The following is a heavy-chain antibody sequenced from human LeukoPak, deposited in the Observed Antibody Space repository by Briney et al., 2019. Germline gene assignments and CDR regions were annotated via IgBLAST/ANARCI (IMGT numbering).Heavy chain of an antibody. CDR3: ARDRRYDFWSGYYRYYYYGMDV. D-gene: IGHD3-3*01. CDR2: ISYDGSNK. J-gene: IGHJ6*02. CDR1: GFTFSSYG. V-gene: IGHV3-30*03. Sequence: PGGSLRLSCAASGFTFSSYGMHWVRQAPGKGLEWVAVISYDGSNKYYADSVKGRFTISRDNSKNTLYLQMNSLRAEDTAVYYCARDRRYDFWSGYYRYYYYGMDVWGQGTTVTVSS.